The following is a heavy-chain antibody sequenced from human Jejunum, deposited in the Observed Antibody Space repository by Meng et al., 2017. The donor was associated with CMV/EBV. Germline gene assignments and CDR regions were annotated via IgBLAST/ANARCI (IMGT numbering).Heavy chain of an antibody. D-gene: IGHD6-19*01. V-gene: IGHV1-69*05. CDR3: AKDVTGSGRPQYYYGLDV. J-gene: IGHJ6*02. CDR2: IIPMFGTP. Sequence: SSYAISWVRQAPGQGLEWMGKIIPMFGTPNYAQKFQGRVTITTEESTSTAYMEVRSLRYEDTAVYYCAKDVTGSGRPQYYYGLDVWGQGTTVTVSS. CDR1: SSYA.